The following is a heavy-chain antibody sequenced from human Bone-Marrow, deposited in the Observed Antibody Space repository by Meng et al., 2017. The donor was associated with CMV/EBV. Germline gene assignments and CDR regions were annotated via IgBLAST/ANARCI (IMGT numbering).Heavy chain of an antibody. D-gene: IGHD5-18*01. Sequence: GESLKISCAASGFTFSSYAMHWVRQAPGKGLEWVAVISYDGSNKYYADSVKGRFTISRDNSKNTLYLQMNSLRAEDTALYYCAKDRGQVWFYGMDVWGQGTTVTVSS. CDR3: AKDRGQVWFYGMDV. CDR1: GFTFSSYA. CDR2: ISYDGSNK. J-gene: IGHJ6*02. V-gene: IGHV3-30*04.